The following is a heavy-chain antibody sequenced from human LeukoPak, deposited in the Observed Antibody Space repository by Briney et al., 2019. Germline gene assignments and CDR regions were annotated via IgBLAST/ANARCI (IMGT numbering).Heavy chain of an antibody. CDR2: MNPNSGNT. Sequence: GASVKVSCKASGYTFTSYDINWVRQATGQGLEWMGWMNPNSGNTGYAQKFQGRVTMTRNTSISTAYTELSSLRSEDTAVYYCAGTLLIRGVNWFDPWGQGTLVTVSS. J-gene: IGHJ5*02. V-gene: IGHV1-8*01. CDR1: GYTFTSYD. CDR3: AGTLLIRGVNWFDP. D-gene: IGHD3-10*01.